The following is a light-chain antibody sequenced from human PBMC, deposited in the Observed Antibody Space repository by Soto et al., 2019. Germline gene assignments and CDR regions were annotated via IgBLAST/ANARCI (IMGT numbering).Light chain of an antibody. CDR1: QSISSY. CDR2: GAS. Sequence: DIQLTQSPSSLSASVGDRVTITCRASQSISSYLNWYQQKPGKAPKLLIYGASSLYSGVPSRFSGSGSGTDFTLTISSLQPEDFATYYCQQTYSTLAWTFGQGTKVDIK. J-gene: IGKJ1*01. V-gene: IGKV1-39*01. CDR3: QQTYSTLAWT.